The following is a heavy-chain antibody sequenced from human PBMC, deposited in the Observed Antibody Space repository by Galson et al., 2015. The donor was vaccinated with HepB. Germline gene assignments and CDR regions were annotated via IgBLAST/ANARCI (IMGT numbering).Heavy chain of an antibody. Sequence: SLRLSCAASAFTFSSYGMHGVRQAPGKGLEWVAVISYDGNNKYYADSVKGRFTLSIDSSQNTLYLQMNSLRAEDMAVYYCAKEGAFLEFDYWGQGTLVPVSS. D-gene: IGHD3-3*02. CDR1: AFTFSSYG. V-gene: IGHV3-30*18. J-gene: IGHJ4*02. CDR2: ISYDGNNK. CDR3: AKEGAFLEFDY.